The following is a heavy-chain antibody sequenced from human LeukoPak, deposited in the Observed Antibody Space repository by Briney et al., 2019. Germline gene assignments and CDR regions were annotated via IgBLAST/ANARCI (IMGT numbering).Heavy chain of an antibody. Sequence: GGSLRLSCADSGFSFSTYGMSWVRQAPGKGLEWVSGIPTSGGITYYADSVKGRFTISRDNSKNTLYLQMNSLRAEDTAVYYCAKDREWDGASIFDYWGQGTLVTVSS. CDR1: GFSFSTYG. V-gene: IGHV3-23*01. J-gene: IGHJ4*02. D-gene: IGHD1-26*01. CDR2: IPTSGGIT. CDR3: AKDREWDGASIFDY.